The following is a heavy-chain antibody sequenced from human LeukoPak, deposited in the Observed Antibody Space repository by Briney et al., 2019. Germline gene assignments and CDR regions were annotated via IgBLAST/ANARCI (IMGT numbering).Heavy chain of an antibody. CDR2: INHSGST. V-gene: IGHV4-34*01. CDR3: ARGPRIVVAANNWFDP. CDR1: GGSFSGYY. J-gene: IGHJ5*02. D-gene: IGHD2-15*01. Sequence: PSETLSLTCAVYGGSFSGYYWSWIRQPPGKGLEWIGEINHSGSTNYNPSLKSRVTISVDTSKNQFSLKLSSVTAADTAVYYCARGPRIVVAANNWFDPWGQGTLVTVSS.